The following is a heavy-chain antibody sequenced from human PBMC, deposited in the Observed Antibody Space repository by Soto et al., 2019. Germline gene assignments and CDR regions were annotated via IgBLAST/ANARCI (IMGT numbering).Heavy chain of an antibody. V-gene: IGHV1-2*04. Sequence: GASVKVSCKASGYTFTGYYMHWVRQAPGQGLEWMGWINPNSGGTNYAQKFQGWVTMTRDTSISTAYMELSRLRSDDTAVYYCARESIAALYYMDVWGKGTTVTVSS. J-gene: IGHJ6*03. CDR2: INPNSGGT. CDR3: ARESIAALYYMDV. D-gene: IGHD6-6*01. CDR1: GYTFTGYY.